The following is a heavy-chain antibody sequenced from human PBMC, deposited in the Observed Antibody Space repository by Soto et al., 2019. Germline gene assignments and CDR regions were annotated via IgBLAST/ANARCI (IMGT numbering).Heavy chain of an antibody. V-gene: IGHV3-74*01. Sequence: EVQLVESGGGLVQPGGSLRLSCAASGFTFHWYWMHWVRQAPGKGLAWVSRISGEGTFTNYADSVKGRFTASRDNAKNTVYLEMSSLRAEDTAVYYCVRDLRSGDFWGQGTLVTVSS. D-gene: IGHD6-19*01. CDR1: GFTFHWYW. J-gene: IGHJ4*02. CDR2: ISGEGTFT. CDR3: VRDLRSGDF.